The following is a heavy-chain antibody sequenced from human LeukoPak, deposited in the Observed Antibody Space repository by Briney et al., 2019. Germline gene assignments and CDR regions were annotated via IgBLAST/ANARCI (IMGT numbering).Heavy chain of an antibody. CDR1: GGSISSSNW. CDR3: ARETRRITMVRGMRRGPFDY. Sequence: PSGTLSLTCAVSGGSISSSNWWSWVRQPPGKGLEWIGEIYHSGSTNYNPSLESRVTISVDKSKNQFSLKLSSVTAADTAVYYCARETRRITMVRGMRRGPFDYWGQGTLVTVSS. V-gene: IGHV4-4*02. CDR2: IYHSGST. D-gene: IGHD3-10*01. J-gene: IGHJ4*02.